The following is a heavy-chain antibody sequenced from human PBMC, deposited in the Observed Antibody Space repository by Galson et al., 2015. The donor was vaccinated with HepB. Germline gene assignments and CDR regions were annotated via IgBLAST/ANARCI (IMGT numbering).Heavy chain of an antibody. Sequence: PALVKPTQTLTLTCTFSGFSLSTSGVGVGWIRQPPGKALEWLALIYWDDDKRYSPSLKSRLTITKDTSKNQVVLTMTNMDPVDTATYYCAHIESEVSSWYFDYWGQGTLVTVPS. CDR3: AHIESEVSSWYFDY. J-gene: IGHJ4*02. D-gene: IGHD6-13*01. CDR1: GFSLSTSGVG. V-gene: IGHV2-5*02. CDR2: IYWDDDK.